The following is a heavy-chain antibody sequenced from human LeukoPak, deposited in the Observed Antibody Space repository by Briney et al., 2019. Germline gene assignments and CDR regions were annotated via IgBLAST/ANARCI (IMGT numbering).Heavy chain of an antibody. CDR2: IYYSGST. D-gene: IGHD3-10*01. CDR1: GGSISSYY. J-gene: IGHJ4*02. Sequence: SETLSLTCTVSGGSISSYYWSWIRQPPGKGLEWIGYIYYSGSTNYNPSLESRLTIFADTSKNQFSLRLTSVSAADTAVYFCARGQWFGEDIWGQGTLVIVSS. CDR3: ARGQWFGEDI. V-gene: IGHV4-59*08.